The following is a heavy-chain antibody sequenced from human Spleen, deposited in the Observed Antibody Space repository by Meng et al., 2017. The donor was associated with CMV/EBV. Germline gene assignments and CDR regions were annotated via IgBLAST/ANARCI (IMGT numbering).Heavy chain of an antibody. V-gene: IGHV3-23*03. CDR2: IYSNGRST. CDR3: AKDGGYNGWGFDI. J-gene: IGHJ4*02. D-gene: IGHD5-12*01. Sequence: GESLKISCAASGFTFNNYVMTWVRQAPGKGLEWVSLIYSNGRSTSYADSVKGRFRISRDNSNNTLYLQMNSLRAEDTAIYYCAKDGGYNGWGFDIWGQGTLVTVSS. CDR1: GFTFNNYV.